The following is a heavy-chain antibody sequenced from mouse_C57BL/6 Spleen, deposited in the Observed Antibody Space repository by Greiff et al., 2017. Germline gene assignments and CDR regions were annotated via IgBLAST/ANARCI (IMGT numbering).Heavy chain of an antibody. CDR3: AKNYYGSSHYWYCDV. D-gene: IGHD1-1*01. Sequence: QVQLQQPGAELVKPGASVKLSCKASGYTFTSYWMHWVKQRPGQGLEWIGMIHPNSGSTNYNEKFKSKATLTVDKSSSTAYMQLSSLTSEDSAVYYCAKNYYGSSHYWYCDVWGTGTTVTVSS. J-gene: IGHJ1*03. CDR2: IHPNSGST. V-gene: IGHV1-64*01. CDR1: GYTFTSYW.